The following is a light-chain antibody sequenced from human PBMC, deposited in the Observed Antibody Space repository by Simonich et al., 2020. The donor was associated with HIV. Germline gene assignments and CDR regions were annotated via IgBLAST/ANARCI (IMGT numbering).Light chain of an antibody. CDR3: CSYAGSSTWV. Sequence: QSALTQPASVSGSPGQSITISCTGTSSDVGGYNLVSWYQQHPGKAPKVMLYGGSERPSGVSNRVSGSKSDNTASLTISGLQAEDEADYYCCSYAGSSTWVFGGGTKVTVL. J-gene: IGLJ3*02. V-gene: IGLV2-23*01. CDR2: GGS. CDR1: SSDVGGYNL.